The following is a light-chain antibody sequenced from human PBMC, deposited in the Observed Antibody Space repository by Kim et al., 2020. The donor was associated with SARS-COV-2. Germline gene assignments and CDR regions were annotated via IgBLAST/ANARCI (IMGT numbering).Light chain of an antibody. V-gene: IGKV1-39*01. J-gene: IGKJ2*01. CDR3: HQSYRTPPT. Sequence: DIQMTQSPSSLSASVGDRVTVTCRASQTIATYLNWYQQKPGKAPKLLLYAASSLQSGVPSRFSGSGSGTDFTLTISSLQPEDFATYYCHQSYRTPPTFGQGTKVDIK. CDR2: AAS. CDR1: QTIATY.